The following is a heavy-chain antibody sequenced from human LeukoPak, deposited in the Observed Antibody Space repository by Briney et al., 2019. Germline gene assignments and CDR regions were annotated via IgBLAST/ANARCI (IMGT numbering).Heavy chain of an antibody. V-gene: IGHV1-2*02. Sequence: ASVKVSCKASGYTFTGYYMHWVRQAPGQGLEWMGWINPNSGGTNYAQKFQGRVTMTRDTSISTAYMELSRLRSDDTAVYYCARTWFGELLSAFDIWGQGTMVTVSS. CDR2: INPNSGGT. CDR3: ARTWFGELLSAFDI. J-gene: IGHJ3*02. D-gene: IGHD3-10*01. CDR1: GYTFTGYY.